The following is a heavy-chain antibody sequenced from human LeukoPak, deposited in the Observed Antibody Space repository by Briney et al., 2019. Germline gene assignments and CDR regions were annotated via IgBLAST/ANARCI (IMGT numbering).Heavy chain of an antibody. Sequence: SETLSLTCTVSGGSISSYYWSWIRQPPGKGLEWIGYIYYSGSTNYNPSLKSRVTISVDTSKNQFSLKLSSVTAADTAVYYCAREASSIAVAGYFDYWGQGTLVTVSS. CDR2: IYYSGST. J-gene: IGHJ4*02. CDR3: AREASSIAVAGYFDY. CDR1: GGSISSYY. V-gene: IGHV4-59*01. D-gene: IGHD6-19*01.